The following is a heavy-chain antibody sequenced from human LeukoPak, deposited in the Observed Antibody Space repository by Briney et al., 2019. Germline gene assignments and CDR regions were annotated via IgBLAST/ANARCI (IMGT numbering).Heavy chain of an antibody. CDR1: GFTFGDYA. Sequence: GGSLRLSCTASGFTFGDYAMSWFRQAPGKGLEWVGFIRNKAYGGTTEYAASVKGRFTISRDDSKSIAYLQMNSLKTEDTAVYYCTREVDTAMVFDYYYYGMDVWGQGTTVTVSS. V-gene: IGHV3-49*03. J-gene: IGHJ6*02. D-gene: IGHD5-18*01. CDR2: IRNKAYGGTT. CDR3: TREVDTAMVFDYYYYGMDV.